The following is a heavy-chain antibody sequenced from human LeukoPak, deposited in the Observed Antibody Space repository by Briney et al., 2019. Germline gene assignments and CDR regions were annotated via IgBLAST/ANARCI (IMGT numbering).Heavy chain of an antibody. CDR2: INPNSGGT. CDR1: GYTFTGYY. J-gene: IGHJ3*02. CDR3: AREGIVVVPASLHAFDI. D-gene: IGHD2-2*01. V-gene: IGHV1-2*02. Sequence: ASVKVSCQASGYTFTGYYMHWVRQAPGQGLEWMGWINPNSGGTNYAQKFQGRVTMTRDTSISTAYMELSRLRSDDTAVYYCAREGIVVVPASLHAFDIWGQGTMVTVSS.